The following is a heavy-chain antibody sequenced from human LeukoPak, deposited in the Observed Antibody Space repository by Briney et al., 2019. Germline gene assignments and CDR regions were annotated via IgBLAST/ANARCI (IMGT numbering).Heavy chain of an antibody. D-gene: IGHD3-22*01. J-gene: IGHJ4*02. CDR2: ISGMGGRT. Sequence: GGSLRLSCAASGFTFSSYAMCWVRQAPGKGLEWVSAISGMGGRTYYADSVKGRFTISRDNSKNTLYLQMNSMEAEDTAVYYCAKGVNYYDSSGYYSTFDYWGQGTLVTVSS. V-gene: IGHV3-23*01. CDR3: AKGVNYYDSSGYYSTFDY. CDR1: GFTFSSYA.